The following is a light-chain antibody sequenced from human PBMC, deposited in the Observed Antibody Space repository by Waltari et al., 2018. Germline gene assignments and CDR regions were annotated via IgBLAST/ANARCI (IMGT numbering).Light chain of an antibody. J-gene: IGLJ1*01. CDR2: ENN. Sequence: QSVLTQPPSVSAAPGQTVTNPCSPYSSKTGNNYVSWYQHFPGTAPKLLIYENNRRPSGIPDRFSGSKSGTSATLVITGLQTGDEADYYCGTWDASLGGIFGTGTKVTVL. CDR1: SSKTGNNY. CDR3: GTWDASLGGI. V-gene: IGLV1-51*02.